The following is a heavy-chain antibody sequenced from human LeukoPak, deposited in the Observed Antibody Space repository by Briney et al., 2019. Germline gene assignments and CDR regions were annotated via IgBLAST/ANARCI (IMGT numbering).Heavy chain of an antibody. Sequence: PGGSLRLSCAASGFSISSYFMTWVRQAPGKGLGWVANIKQDGSDIYYVDSVKGRFTISRDNAKNSLYLQMNSLRAEDTAVYYCARVPQGLPAAIDYWGQGTLVTVSS. CDR1: GFSISSYF. J-gene: IGHJ4*02. CDR3: ARVPQGLPAAIDY. D-gene: IGHD2-2*01. CDR2: IKQDGSDI. V-gene: IGHV3-7*01.